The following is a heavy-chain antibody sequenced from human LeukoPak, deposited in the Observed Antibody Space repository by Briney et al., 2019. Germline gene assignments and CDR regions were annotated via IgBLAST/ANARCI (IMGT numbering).Heavy chain of an antibody. CDR2: IYYSVST. CDR3: ARGGYSYGPFDY. V-gene: IGHV4-39*07. Sequence: SETLSLTCTVSGASISSTNNFWGWIRQTPGKGLEWIATIYYSVSTHYNPSLKSRLSISVDTSKNQFSLKLSSVTAADTAVYYCARGGYSYGPFDYWGQGTLVTVSS. D-gene: IGHD5-18*01. CDR1: GASISSTNNF. J-gene: IGHJ4*02.